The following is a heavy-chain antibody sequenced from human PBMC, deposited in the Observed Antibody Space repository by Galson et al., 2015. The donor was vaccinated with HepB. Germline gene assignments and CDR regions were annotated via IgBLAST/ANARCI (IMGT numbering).Heavy chain of an antibody. J-gene: IGHJ4*02. Sequence: SLRLSCAASGFTSRNYGMRWVRQSPGKGLEWVSGISDGGGSTDYGNSVKGRFIVSRDNSKSTLHLQMNSLRVEDTAIYYCARRRDTGSCSLDFWGQGTLVTVSS. CDR2: ISDGGGST. V-gene: IGHV3-23*01. D-gene: IGHD1-26*01. CDR3: ARRRDTGSCSLDF. CDR1: GFTSRNYG.